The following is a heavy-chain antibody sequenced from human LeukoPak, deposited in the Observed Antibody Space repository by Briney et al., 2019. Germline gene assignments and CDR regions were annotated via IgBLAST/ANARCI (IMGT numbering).Heavy chain of an antibody. CDR2: IYYSGST. CDR3: ARVWSGYPYYYYYMDV. V-gene: IGHV4-59*08. Sequence: SETLSLTCTVSGGSISNYYWSWIRQPPGKGLEWIGYIYYSGSTNYNPSLKSRITISIDTSKNQFSLKLSSVTAADTAVYYCARVWSGYPYYYYYMDVWGKGTTVTVSS. CDR1: GGSISNYY. J-gene: IGHJ6*03. D-gene: IGHD3-3*01.